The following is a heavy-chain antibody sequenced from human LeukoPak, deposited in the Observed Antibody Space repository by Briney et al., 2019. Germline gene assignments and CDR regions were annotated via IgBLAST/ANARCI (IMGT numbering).Heavy chain of an antibody. Sequence: SETLSLTCTVSGGSISSYYWSWIRQPPGKGLEWIRYIYYSGSTNYNPSLKSRVTISVDTSKNQFSLKLSSVTAADTAVYYCARITFVVEGYGMDVWGQGTTVTVSS. CDR3: ARITFVVEGYGMDV. J-gene: IGHJ6*02. CDR2: IYYSGST. CDR1: GGSISSYY. V-gene: IGHV4-59*08. D-gene: IGHD2-21*01.